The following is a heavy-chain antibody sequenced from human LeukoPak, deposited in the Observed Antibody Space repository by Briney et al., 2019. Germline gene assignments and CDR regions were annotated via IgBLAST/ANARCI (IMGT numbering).Heavy chain of an antibody. CDR2: ISPNGIIT. V-gene: IGHV3-23*01. Sequence: GGSLRLSCAASGFSFSSHGMNWVRQAPGKGLEWVSGISPNGIITYYADSVKGRFTISRDNSKGTVYLQMNSLRPDDTALYYCAKDDAWLQFGDWGRGTLVTVSS. CDR1: GFSFSSHG. D-gene: IGHD5-24*01. J-gene: IGHJ4*02. CDR3: AKDDAWLQFGD.